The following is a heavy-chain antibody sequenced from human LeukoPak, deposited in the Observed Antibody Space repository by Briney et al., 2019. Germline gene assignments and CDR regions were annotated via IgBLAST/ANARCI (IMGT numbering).Heavy chain of an antibody. J-gene: IGHJ4*02. V-gene: IGHV3-11*04. CDR3: ARTSRRYSYGDY. Sequence: GGSLRLSCAASGFTFSDYYMSWIRQAPGRGLEWVSYISSSGSTIYYADSVKGRFTVSRDNAKNSLYLQMNSLRAEDTAVYYCARTSRRYSYGDYWGQGTLVTVSS. D-gene: IGHD5-18*01. CDR1: GFTFSDYY. CDR2: ISSSGSTI.